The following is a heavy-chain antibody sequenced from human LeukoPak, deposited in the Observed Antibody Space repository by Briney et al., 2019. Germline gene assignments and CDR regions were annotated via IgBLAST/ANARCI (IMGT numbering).Heavy chain of an antibody. CDR1: GFIFPDYW. CDR2: LKYGGIDK. CDR3: VRNRGWVQFDY. Sequence: GGSLRLSRAASGFIFPDYWMNWVPQAPGKGLVWVAILKYGGIDKQYLDSVKDRFTSSRDNAKNSVYLEMNSLRAEDTAMYYCVRNRGWVQFDYWGQGTLVTVSS. D-gene: IGHD3-16*01. J-gene: IGHJ4*02. V-gene: IGHV3-7*01.